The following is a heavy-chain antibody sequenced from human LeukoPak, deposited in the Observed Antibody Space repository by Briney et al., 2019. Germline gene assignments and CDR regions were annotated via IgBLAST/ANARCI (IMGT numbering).Heavy chain of an antibody. D-gene: IGHD3-10*01. Sequence: ASVKVSCKASGYTFTSYGISWVRQAPGQGLEWMGWISAYNGNTNYAQKLQGRVTMTTDTSTSTAYMELRSLRSDDTAVYYCARDAPGGFVWFGESLPRPTNDYWGQGTLVTVSS. J-gene: IGHJ4*02. CDR2: ISAYNGNT. CDR3: ARDAPGGFVWFGESLPRPTNDY. CDR1: GYTFTSYG. V-gene: IGHV1-18*01.